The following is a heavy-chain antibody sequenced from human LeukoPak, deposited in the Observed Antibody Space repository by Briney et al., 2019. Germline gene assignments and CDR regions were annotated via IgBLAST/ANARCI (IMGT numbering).Heavy chain of an antibody. D-gene: IGHD3-16*02. CDR2: IYYSGST. CDR3: ASLLSYDYVWGSYRANWFDP. J-gene: IGHJ5*02. Sequence: TLSLTCTVSGGSISSGGYYWSWIRQHPGKGLEWIGYIYYSGSTYYNPSLKSRVTISVDTSKNQFSLKLSSVTAADTAVYYCASLLSYDYVWGSYRANWFDPWGQGTLVTVSS. CDR1: GGSISSGGYY. V-gene: IGHV4-31*03.